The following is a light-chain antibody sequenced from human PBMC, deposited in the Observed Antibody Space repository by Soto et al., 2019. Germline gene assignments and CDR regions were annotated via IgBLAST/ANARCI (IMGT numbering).Light chain of an antibody. CDR2: AAS. CDR3: QQSYSNTIT. Sequence: DIQMTQSPSSLSAYVGHMVTITCRASETISTYLPWYQQKTGKAPKLLIYAASSLQSGVPSRLSGSGYGTDFTITISSMKNEDFATYYCQQSYSNTITFGHGTRLEIK. V-gene: IGKV1-39*01. CDR1: ETISTY. J-gene: IGKJ5*01.